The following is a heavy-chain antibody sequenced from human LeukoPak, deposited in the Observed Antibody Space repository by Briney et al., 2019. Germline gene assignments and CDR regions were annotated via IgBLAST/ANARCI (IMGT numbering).Heavy chain of an antibody. CDR3: ARDRSRGFDP. J-gene: IGHJ5*02. CDR2: INENGGDK. D-gene: IGHD6-13*01. CDR1: GFTLRNYW. V-gene: IGHV3-7*01. Sequence: PGGSLRLSCAASGFTLRNYWMTWVRQAPGKELEWVANINENGGDKYYVDSVKGRFTISRDNAKNSQFLQMNNLRVEDTAVYFCARDRSRGFDPWGQGTLVTVSS.